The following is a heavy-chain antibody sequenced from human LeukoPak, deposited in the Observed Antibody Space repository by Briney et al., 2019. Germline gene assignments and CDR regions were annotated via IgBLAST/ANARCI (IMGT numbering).Heavy chain of an antibody. D-gene: IGHD2-2*01. V-gene: IGHV4-31*03. CDR2: MYFSGST. CDR3: ARRAPFSNWFDP. CDR1: GASLTNDDYY. J-gene: IGHJ5*02. Sequence: SETLSLTCTVSGASLTNDDYYWSWGRQHPGRGGEWVGYMYFSGSTYYNPPLKTRASVSVDTSKSQFSLRLTSVTAADTAVYYCARRAPFSNWFDPWGQGTLVSVSS.